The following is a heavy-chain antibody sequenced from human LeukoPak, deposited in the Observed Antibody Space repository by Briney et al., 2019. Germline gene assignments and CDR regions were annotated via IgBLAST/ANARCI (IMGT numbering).Heavy chain of an antibody. V-gene: IGHV1-2*02. CDR3: ARLFWSTSPFDY. CDR1: GYTFTGYY. D-gene: IGHD2-21*01. Sequence: ASVKVSCKASGYTFTGYYMHWVRQAPGQGLEWMGWINPNSGGTNYAQKFQGRVTMTRDKSISTAYMELSRLRSDDTAVYYCARLFWSTSPFDYWGQGTPVTVSS. CDR2: INPNSGGT. J-gene: IGHJ4*02.